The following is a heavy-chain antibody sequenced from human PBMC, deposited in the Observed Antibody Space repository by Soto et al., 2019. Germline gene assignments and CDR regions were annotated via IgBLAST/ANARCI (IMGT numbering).Heavy chain of an antibody. CDR1: GGFVSSGSYY. J-gene: IGHJ3*02. CDR2: MSHSGGT. CDR3: ARVERGTATTVVDAFDI. Sequence: QVQLQQWGAGLLKPSETLSLTCAVYGGFVSSGSYYWSWIRQPPGKGLEWIGEMSHSGGTHFKQALKSRGTISVDTSKNQFSLKMSSVTAADTALYYCARVERGTATTVVDAFDIWGPGTMVTVSS. V-gene: IGHV4-34*01. D-gene: IGHD1-1*01.